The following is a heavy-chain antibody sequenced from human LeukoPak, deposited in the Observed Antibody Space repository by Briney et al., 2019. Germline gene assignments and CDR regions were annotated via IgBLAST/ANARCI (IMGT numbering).Heavy chain of an antibody. V-gene: IGHV4-39*07. CDR3: ARGTLGYYYYYMDV. J-gene: IGHJ6*03. Sequence: SETLSLTCTVSGGSISSSSYSWGWIRQPPGKGLEWIGSIYYSGSTYYNPSLKSRVTTSVDTFKHQCSLKLGSVTAADTAVYYCARGTLGYYYYYMDVWGKGTTVTVSS. CDR1: GGSISSSSYS. D-gene: IGHD3-16*01. CDR2: IYYSGST.